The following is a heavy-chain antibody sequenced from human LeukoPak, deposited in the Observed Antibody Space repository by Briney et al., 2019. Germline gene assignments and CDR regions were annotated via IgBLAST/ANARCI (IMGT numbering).Heavy chain of an antibody. CDR1: GYSISSGYY. V-gene: IGHV4-38-2*01. D-gene: IGHD5-24*01. J-gene: IGHJ4*02. CDR2: IYHSGSN. Sequence: PSETLSLTCAVSGYSISSGYYWAWIRQPPGKGLEWIGSIYHSGSNYYNPSLKSRVTISIDTSKNQFSLKLTSVTAADTAVYYCARRDGYNGEFDYWGQGTQVTVSS. CDR3: ARRDGYNGEFDY.